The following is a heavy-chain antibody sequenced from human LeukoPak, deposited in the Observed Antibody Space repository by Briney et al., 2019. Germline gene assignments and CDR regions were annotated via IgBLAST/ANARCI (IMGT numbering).Heavy chain of an antibody. Sequence: GGSLRLSCAASGFTFSSCAMRGVRDAPGKGGEGVSAMSGSGGSTYYADSVKRRFTISRDNSKNTLYLQMNSLRAEDTAVYYCAKGMLNYGGAFDIWGQGTMVTVSS. CDR3: AKGMLNYGGAFDI. V-gene: IGHV3-23*01. J-gene: IGHJ3*02. D-gene: IGHD1-7*01. CDR2: MSGSGGST. CDR1: GFTFSSCA.